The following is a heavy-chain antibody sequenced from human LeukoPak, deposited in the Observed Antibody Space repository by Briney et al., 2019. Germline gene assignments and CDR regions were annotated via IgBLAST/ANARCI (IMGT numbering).Heavy chain of an antibody. Sequence: GGSLRLSCAASEFSVGSNYMTWVRQAPGKGLEWVSSIDYSGGSTHYADSVMGRFTISRDNSKNTLYLQLNSLSADDTAVYYCARNSGWYGVSWGQGSLVTVSS. V-gene: IGHV3-53*01. CDR2: IDYSGGST. CDR3: ARNSGWYGVS. D-gene: IGHD6-19*01. CDR1: EFSVGSNY. J-gene: IGHJ4*02.